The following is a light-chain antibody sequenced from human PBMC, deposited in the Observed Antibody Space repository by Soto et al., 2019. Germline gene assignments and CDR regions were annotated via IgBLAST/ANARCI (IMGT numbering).Light chain of an antibody. CDR2: GAS. CDR1: PAIASF. V-gene: IGKV1-9*01. CDR3: QQYESYSPLT. Sequence: DIQMTQSPSTPSGSVGDRVTITCPASPAIASFLAWYQQKPGTAPKLLIYGASTLQSGVPSRFSGSRSGTEFTLTIAGLQPEDFATYYCQQYESYSPLTFGGGTKVDIK. J-gene: IGKJ4*01.